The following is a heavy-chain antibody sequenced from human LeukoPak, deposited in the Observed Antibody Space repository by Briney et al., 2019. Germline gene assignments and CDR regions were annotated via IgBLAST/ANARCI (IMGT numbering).Heavy chain of an antibody. V-gene: IGHV4-39*07. J-gene: IGHJ3*02. CDR2: IYYSGST. Sequence: SETLSLTCTVSGGSISSSSYYWGWIRQPPGKGLEWIGSIYYSGSTYYNPSLKSRVTISVDTSKNQFSLKLSSVTAADTAVYYCASVVVRTDAFDIWGQGTMVTVSS. D-gene: IGHD3-22*01. CDR3: ASVVVRTDAFDI. CDR1: GGSISSSSYY.